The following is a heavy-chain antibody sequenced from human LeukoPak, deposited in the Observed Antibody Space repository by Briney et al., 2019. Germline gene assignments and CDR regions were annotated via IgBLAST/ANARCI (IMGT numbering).Heavy chain of an antibody. CDR2: IKEDGSEK. V-gene: IGHV3-7*01. J-gene: IGHJ4*02. CDR3: ARAAGLRSDYFDY. CDR1: GFTFSTYT. Sequence: PGGSLRLSCAASGFTFSTYTLNWVRQAPGKGLEWVANIKEDGSEKFYVDSVKGRFTISRDNAKNSLYLQMNSLRAEDTAVYYCARAAGLRSDYFDYWGQGTLVTVSS.